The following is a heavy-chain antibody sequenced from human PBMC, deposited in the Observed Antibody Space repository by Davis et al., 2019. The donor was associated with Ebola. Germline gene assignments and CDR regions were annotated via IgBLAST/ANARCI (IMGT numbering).Heavy chain of an antibody. V-gene: IGHV3-9*01. J-gene: IGHJ1*01. CDR1: GFTFDDYA. CDR2: ISWNSGSI. Sequence: LSLTCAASGFTFDDYAMHWVRQAPGKGLEWVSGISWNSGSIGYADSVKGRFTISRDNAKNSLYLQMNSLRAEDTALYYCAKSAYGDYVVGYFQHWGQGTLVTVSS. D-gene: IGHD4-17*01. CDR3: AKSAYGDYVVGYFQH.